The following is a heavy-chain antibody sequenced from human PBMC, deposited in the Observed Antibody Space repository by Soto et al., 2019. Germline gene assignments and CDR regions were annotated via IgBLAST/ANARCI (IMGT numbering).Heavy chain of an antibody. CDR1: GGSFSGYY. D-gene: IGHD3-10*01. Sequence: QVQLQQWGAGLLKPSETLSLTCAVYGGSFSGYYWSWIRQPPGKGLEWIGEINHSGSTNYNPSLKSRVTISVDTSKNQFSLKLSAVTAADTAVYYCARGGWGYYGSGSYRWYFDLWGRGTLVTVSS. J-gene: IGHJ2*01. V-gene: IGHV4-34*01. CDR3: ARGGWGYYGSGSYRWYFDL. CDR2: INHSGST.